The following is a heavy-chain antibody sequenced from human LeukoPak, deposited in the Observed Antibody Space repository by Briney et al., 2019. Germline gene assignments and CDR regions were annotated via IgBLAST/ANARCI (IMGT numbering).Heavy chain of an antibody. J-gene: IGHJ4*02. D-gene: IGHD6-13*01. V-gene: IGHV3-21*01. CDR3: ARSFFSIAAAATDY. Sequence: GGSLRLSCAASGFTFSSYSMNWVRQAPGKGLEWVSSISSSSSYIYYADSVKGRFTISRDNAKNSLYLQVNSLRAEDTAVYYCARSFFSIAAAATDYWGQGTLVTVSS. CDR1: GFTFSSYS. CDR2: ISSSSSYI.